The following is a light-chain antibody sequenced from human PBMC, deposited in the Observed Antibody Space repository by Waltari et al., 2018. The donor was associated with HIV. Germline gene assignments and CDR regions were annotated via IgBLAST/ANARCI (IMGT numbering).Light chain of an antibody. J-gene: IGLJ2*01. CDR2: EVT. V-gene: IGLV2-14*03. CDR3: SSYASTRSLI. CDR1: NSDIGTYNY. Sequence: QSALTQPASVSGSPGQSITISCTGTNSDIGTYNYVSWYQQHPGTAPKLIIYEVTNRPSVVSPRFSGSKSGNTASLIISGLQAEDEADYFCSSYASTRSLIFGGGTELTVL.